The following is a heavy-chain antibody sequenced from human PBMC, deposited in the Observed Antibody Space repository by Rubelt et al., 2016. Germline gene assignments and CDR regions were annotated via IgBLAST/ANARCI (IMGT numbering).Heavy chain of an antibody. CDR2: VNTDGSRT. CDR1: GFTFSSYW. Sequence: EVQLVESGGGLVQPGGSLRLSCAASGFTFSSYWMHWVRQVPGKGLVWVSRVNTDGSRTDYADYAKGRFTISRDNAKNKLYLQMNSLRAEDTAVYNCARSSNGLFEYWGQGTLVTVSS. V-gene: IGHV3-74*01. J-gene: IGHJ4*02. D-gene: IGHD2-8*01. CDR3: ARSSNGLFEY.